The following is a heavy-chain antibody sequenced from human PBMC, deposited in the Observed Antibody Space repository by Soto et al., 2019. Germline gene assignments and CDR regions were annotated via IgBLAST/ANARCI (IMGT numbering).Heavy chain of an antibody. CDR2: ISAYNGNT. D-gene: IGHD3-9*01. V-gene: IGHV1-18*01. CDR1: GYTFTSYG. J-gene: IGHJ4*02. Sequence: ASVKVSCKASGYTFTSYGISWVRQAPGQGLEWMGWISAYNGNTNYAQKLQGRVTMTTDTFTSTAYMELRSLRSDDTAVYYCARDLDILTGYYDYFDYWGQGTLVTVSS. CDR3: ARDLDILTGYYDYFDY.